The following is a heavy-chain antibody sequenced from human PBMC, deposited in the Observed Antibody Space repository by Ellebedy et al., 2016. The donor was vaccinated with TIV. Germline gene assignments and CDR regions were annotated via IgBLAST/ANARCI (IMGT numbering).Heavy chain of an antibody. J-gene: IGHJ4*02. D-gene: IGHD5-18*01. CDR3: AKGGFRGYSYGYYFDY. CDR1: GFTFSSYA. V-gene: IGHV3-23*01. CDR2: ISGSGGST. Sequence: GESLKISCAASGFTFSSYAMSWVRQAPGKGLEWVSAISGSGGSTYYADSVKGRFTISRDNSKNTLYLQMNSLRAEDTAVYYCAKGGFRGYSYGYYFDYWGQGTLVTVSS.